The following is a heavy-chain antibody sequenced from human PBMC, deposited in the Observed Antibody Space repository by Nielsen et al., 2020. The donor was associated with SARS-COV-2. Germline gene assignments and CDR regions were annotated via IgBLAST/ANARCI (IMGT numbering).Heavy chain of an antibody. CDR2: ISYDGSNK. Sequence: GESLKISCAASGFTFSSYGMHWVRQAPGKGLEWVAVISYDGSNKYYADSVKGRFTISRDNAKNSLYLQMNSLRAEDTAVYYCARDRSSSWFDFDLWGRGTLVTVSS. V-gene: IGHV3-30*03. D-gene: IGHD6-13*01. CDR1: GFTFSSYG. J-gene: IGHJ2*01. CDR3: ARDRSSSWFDFDL.